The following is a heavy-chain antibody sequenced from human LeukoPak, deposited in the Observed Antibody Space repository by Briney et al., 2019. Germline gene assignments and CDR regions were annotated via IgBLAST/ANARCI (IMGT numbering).Heavy chain of an antibody. J-gene: IGHJ4*02. CDR1: GYTFSNSG. V-gene: IGHV1-18*01. CDR3: ARDGGTYSYFDY. D-gene: IGHD1-26*01. CDR2: ISAYNGDT. Sequence: ASVKVSCKASGYTFSNSGISWVRQAPGQGLAWMGWISAYNGDTNYAQKFQGRVTMTTDTSTSTAYMELRSLRSDDTAVYYCARDGGTYSYFDYWGQGTLVTVSS.